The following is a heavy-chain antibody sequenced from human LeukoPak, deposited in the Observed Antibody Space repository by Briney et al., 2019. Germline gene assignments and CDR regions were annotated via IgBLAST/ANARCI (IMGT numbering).Heavy chain of an antibody. CDR2: INANSGGT. J-gene: IGHJ4*02. D-gene: IGHD2-15*01. Sequence: GASVKVSCKASGYTFIDQYINWVRQAAGQGGEGMGWINANSGGTNYAQKFQGRVTITRDTSISTVYMELSRMRYADTAVYYCVTICAPNGGSCYFCFDYWGQGTLVTVSS. V-gene: IGHV1-2*02. CDR1: GYTFIDQY. CDR3: VTICAPNGGSCYFCFDY.